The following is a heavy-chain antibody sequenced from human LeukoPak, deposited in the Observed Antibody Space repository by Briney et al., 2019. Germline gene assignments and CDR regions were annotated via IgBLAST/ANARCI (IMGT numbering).Heavy chain of an antibody. Sequence: GGSLRLSCAASGFTFSSYSMNWVRQAPGKGLEWASYISSSSSTIYYADSVKGRFTISRDNAKNSLYLQMNSLRAEDTAVYYCARSPYCTNGVCYTLFDYWGQGTLVTVSS. CDR1: GFTFSSYS. J-gene: IGHJ4*02. D-gene: IGHD2-8*01. V-gene: IGHV3-48*04. CDR2: ISSSSSTI. CDR3: ARSPYCTNGVCYTLFDY.